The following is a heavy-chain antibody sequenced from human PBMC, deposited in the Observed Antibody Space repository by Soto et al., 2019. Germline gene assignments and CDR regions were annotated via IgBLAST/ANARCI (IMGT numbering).Heavy chain of an antibody. J-gene: IGHJ6*03. CDR1: GGSISSYC. V-gene: IGHV4-59*01. CDR3: ARKSRGSSWYDYYYYYMDV. Sequence: SVTLSVTCTVAGGSISSYCWSWIRQPPGKGLEWIGYIYYSGSTNYNPSLKSRVTISVDTSKNQFSLKLSSVTAADTAVYYCARKSRGSSWYDYYYYYMDVWGKGTTVTVSS. CDR2: IYYSGST. D-gene: IGHD6-13*01.